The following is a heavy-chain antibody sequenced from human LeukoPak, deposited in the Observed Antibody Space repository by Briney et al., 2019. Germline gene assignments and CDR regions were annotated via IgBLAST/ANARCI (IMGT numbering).Heavy chain of an antibody. CDR1: GYTLNQLS. D-gene: IGHD4-17*01. CDR2: FDPEDGET. J-gene: IGHJ4*02. V-gene: IGHV1-24*01. Sequence: ASVKVSCKVSGYTLNQLSMHWVRQAPGKGLEWMGGFDPEDGETIFAQKFQGRVTTTEDTSTDTVYMELNSLRSEDTAVYYCATPLTTVTKPLVYWGQGTQVTVSS. CDR3: ATPLTTVTKPLVY.